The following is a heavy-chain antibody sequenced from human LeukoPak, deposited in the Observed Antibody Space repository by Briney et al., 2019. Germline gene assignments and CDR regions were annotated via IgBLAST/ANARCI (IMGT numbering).Heavy chain of an antibody. CDR3: ARDVYYYDRSAFDI. Sequence: PSQTLSLTCTVSGGSISSGSYYWSWIRQPAGKGLEWIGHIYTSGSTDYNPSLKSRVTISMDTSKNQFSLKLSSVTAADTAVYYCARDVYYYDRSAFDIWGQGTMVTVSS. CDR2: IYTSGST. J-gene: IGHJ3*02. CDR1: GGSISSGSYY. D-gene: IGHD3-22*01. V-gene: IGHV4-61*09.